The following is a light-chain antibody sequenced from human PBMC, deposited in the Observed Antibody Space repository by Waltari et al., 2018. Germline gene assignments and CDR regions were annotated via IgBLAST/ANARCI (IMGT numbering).Light chain of an antibody. CDR1: SSNIGSNT. V-gene: IGLV1-44*01. CDR3: TTWDDSLNGVV. CDR2: ANN. Sequence: QSVLTQPPSASGTPGQRVTISCSGSSSNIGSNTVNWYQQLPGPAPKLLISANNHRPSGVPDRVSGSKSGTSASLAISGLQSEDEADYYCTTWDDSLNGVVFGGGTKLTV. J-gene: IGLJ3*02.